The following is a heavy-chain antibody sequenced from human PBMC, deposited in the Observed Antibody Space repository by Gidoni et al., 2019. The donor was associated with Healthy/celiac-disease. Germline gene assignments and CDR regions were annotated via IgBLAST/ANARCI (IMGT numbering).Heavy chain of an antibody. V-gene: IGHV3-23*01. J-gene: IGHJ4*02. D-gene: IGHD5-18*01. Sequence: EVQLLESGGGLVQPGGSLRLSCAASGFPFSSYAMSWVRQAPGKGLEWVSAISGSGGSTYYADSGKGRFTISRDNSKNTLYLQMNSLRAEDTAVYYCAARDTARDDYWGQGTLVTVSS. CDR2: ISGSGGST. CDR3: AARDTARDDY. CDR1: GFPFSSYA.